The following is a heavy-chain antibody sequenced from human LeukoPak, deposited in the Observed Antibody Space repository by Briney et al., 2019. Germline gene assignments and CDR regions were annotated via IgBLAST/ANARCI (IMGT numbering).Heavy chain of an antibody. CDR1: GFTFSSYS. CDR2: ISSSNSYI. V-gene: IGHV3-21*01. J-gene: IGHJ4*02. CDR3: ARVSFDYGDSGGVLDY. D-gene: IGHD4-17*01. Sequence: PGGSLRLSCAASGFTFSSYSMNWVRQAPGKGLEWVSSISSSNSYIYYADSVKGRFTISRDNAKNSVYLQMNSLIAEDTALYYCARVSFDYGDSGGVLDYWGRGTVVTVSS.